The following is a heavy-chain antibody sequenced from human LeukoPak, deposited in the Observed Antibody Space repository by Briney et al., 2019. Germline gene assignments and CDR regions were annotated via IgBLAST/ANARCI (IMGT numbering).Heavy chain of an antibody. V-gene: IGHV4-34*01. CDR3: ASGASFDP. CDR2: INHSGST. J-gene: IGHJ5*02. CDR1: GGSFSGYY. Sequence: SETLSLTCAVYGGSFSGYYWSWIRQPPGKGLEWIGEINHSGSTNYNPSLKSRVAISVDTSKDQFSLKLSSVTAADTAVYYCASGASFDPWGQGTLVTVSS.